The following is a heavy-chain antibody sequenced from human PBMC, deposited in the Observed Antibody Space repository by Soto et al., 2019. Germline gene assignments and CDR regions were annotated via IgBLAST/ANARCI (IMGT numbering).Heavy chain of an antibody. V-gene: IGHV3-23*01. D-gene: IGHD6-13*01. J-gene: IGHJ4*02. CDR1: GFTFSSNG. Sequence: EVQLLESGGGLGQPGGSLRLSCVVSGFTFSSNGMSWVRQAPGKGLEWISGISAYGGSTYYADSVKGRFTTSRDNSKNTLYLKMNSLRAEDTAVYYCAKGGAAFDSWGREPLVTVS. CDR2: ISAYGGST. CDR3: AKGGAAFDS.